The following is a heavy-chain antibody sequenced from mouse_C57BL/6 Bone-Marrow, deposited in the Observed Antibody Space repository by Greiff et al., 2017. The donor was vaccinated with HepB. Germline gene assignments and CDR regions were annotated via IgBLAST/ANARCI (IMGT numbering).Heavy chain of an antibody. D-gene: IGHD1-1*01. CDR2: ISDGCSYT. Sequence: EVKLVESGGGLVKPGGSLKLSCAASGFTFSSYAMSWVRQTPEKRLEWVATISDGCSYTYYPDNVKGRFTISRDNAKNNLYLQMSQLKSEDTAMYYCARKGYYYGSSYGFAYWGQGTRVTVSA. V-gene: IGHV5-4*03. J-gene: IGHJ3*01. CDR1: GFTFSSYA. CDR3: ARKGYYYGSSYGFAY.